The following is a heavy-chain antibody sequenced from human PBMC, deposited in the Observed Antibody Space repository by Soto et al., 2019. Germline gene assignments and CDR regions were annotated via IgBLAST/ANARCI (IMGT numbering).Heavy chain of an antibody. Sequence: QVQLVQSGAEVKKPGASVKVSCKASGYTFTTYGLSWVRQAPGQAPGHGLEWMGWISGYNGDPDYAQKFQDRVTMTTDTPTRTAYMELRSLRSDDPAVYSCARSGDGNYHLAFWGQGTLVTVSS. V-gene: IGHV1-18*01. CDR2: ISGYNGDP. CDR3: ARSGDGNYHLAF. J-gene: IGHJ4*02. D-gene: IGHD3-3*01. CDR1: GYTFTTYG.